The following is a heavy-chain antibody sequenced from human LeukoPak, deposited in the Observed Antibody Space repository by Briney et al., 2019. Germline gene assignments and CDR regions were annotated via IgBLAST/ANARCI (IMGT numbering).Heavy chain of an antibody. J-gene: IGHJ4*02. D-gene: IGHD3-10*01. V-gene: IGHV4-59*08. CDR3: ARRRASGFGELLDF. CDR1: GSWISSYY. Sequence: KRPVTLSLTWTGAGSWISSYYCTWIRQPPRKEAAWIGDIYNSGSTNYNPSLKRRVPISVDTSKSQFSLKLTSVTAADTAVYYCARRRASGFGELLDFWGQGTLVTVSS. CDR2: IYNSGST.